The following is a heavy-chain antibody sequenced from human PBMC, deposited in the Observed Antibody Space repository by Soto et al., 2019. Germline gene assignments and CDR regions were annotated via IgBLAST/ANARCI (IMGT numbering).Heavy chain of an antibody. CDR2: IYYSGST. CDR3: ARGGLLWFGDQGGWFDP. V-gene: IGHV4-59*01. J-gene: IGHJ5*02. D-gene: IGHD3-10*01. CDR1: GGSISSYY. Sequence: SETLSLTCTVSGGSISSYYWSWIRQPPGKGLEWIGYIYYSGSTNYNPSLKSRVTISVDTSKNQFSLKLSSVTAADTAVYYCARGGLLWFGDQGGWFDPWGQGTLVTVSS.